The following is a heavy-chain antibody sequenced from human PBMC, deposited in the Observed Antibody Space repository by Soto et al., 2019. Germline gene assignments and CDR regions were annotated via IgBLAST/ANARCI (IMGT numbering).Heavy chain of an antibody. V-gene: IGHV3-9*01. J-gene: IGHJ4*02. CDR3: TKVGGLYDFWSGPLHFDL. CDR2: ISWNSDSI. CDR1: GFIFDDFA. D-gene: IGHD3-3*01. Sequence: EAQLVESGGGFVQPGRSLRLSCAGSGFIFDDFAIHWVRQAPGKGLEWVSGISWNSDSIGYAESVKGRFTISRDNAKNALYLQMNSLRVEDTALYYCTKVGGLYDFWSGPLHFDLWGQGTIVTVSS.